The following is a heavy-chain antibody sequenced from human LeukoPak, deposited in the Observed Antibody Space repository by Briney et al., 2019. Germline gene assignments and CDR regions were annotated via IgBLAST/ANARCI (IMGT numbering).Heavy chain of an antibody. V-gene: IGHV1-69*01. CDR1: GGTFSSYA. CDR3: ARCKCSSTSCYGGGYYYGVDV. CDR2: IIPIFGTA. D-gene: IGHD2-2*01. J-gene: IGHJ6*04. Sequence: SVKVSCKASGGTFSSYAISWVRQAPGQGLEWMGGIIPIFGTANYAQKFQGRVTITADESTSTAYMELSSLRSEDTAVYYCARCKCSSTSCYGGGYYYGVDVWGKGTTVTVSS.